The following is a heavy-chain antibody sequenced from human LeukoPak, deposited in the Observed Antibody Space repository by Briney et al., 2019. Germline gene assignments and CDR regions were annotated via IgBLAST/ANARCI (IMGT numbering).Heavy chain of an antibody. J-gene: IGHJ4*02. CDR3: ARVDHYGDYPYYFDY. D-gene: IGHD4-17*01. V-gene: IGHV1-2*02. Sequence: ASVKVSCKASGYTFTGYYMHWVRQAPGQGLEWMGWINPNSGGTNYAQKFQGRVTTTRDTSISTAYMELSRLRSDDTAVYYCARVDHYGDYPYYFDYWGQGTLVTVSS. CDR2: INPNSGGT. CDR1: GYTFTGYY.